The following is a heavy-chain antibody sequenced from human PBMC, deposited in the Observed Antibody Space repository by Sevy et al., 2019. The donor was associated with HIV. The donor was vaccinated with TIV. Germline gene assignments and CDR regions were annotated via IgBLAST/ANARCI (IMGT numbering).Heavy chain of an antibody. CDR2: ISGSGGST. Sequence: GALRLSCAASGFTFSSYAMSWVRQAPGKGLEWVSAISGSGGSTYYADSVKGRFSISRDNSKNTLYLQMNSLRAEDTAVYYSARNTASSAQIGFFQHWGQGTLVTVSS. CDR3: ARNTASSAQIGFFQH. J-gene: IGHJ1*01. V-gene: IGHV3-23*01. D-gene: IGHD3-22*01. CDR1: GFTFSSYA.